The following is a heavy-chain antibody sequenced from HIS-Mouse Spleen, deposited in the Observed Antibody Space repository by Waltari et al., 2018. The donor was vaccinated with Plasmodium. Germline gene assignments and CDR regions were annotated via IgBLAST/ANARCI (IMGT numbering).Heavy chain of an antibody. J-gene: IGHJ4*02. V-gene: IGHV3-30*18. D-gene: IGHD6-6*01. CDR2: ISYDGSNK. CDR3: AKILSYSSSPEDY. Sequence: QVQLVESGGGVVQPGRSLGLSCAASGFTFSSYGMHWVRQAPGKGLEWVAVISYDGSNKYYADSVKGRFTISRDNSKNTLYLQMNSLRAEDTAVHYCAKILSYSSSPEDYWGQGTLVTVSS. CDR1: GFTFSSYG.